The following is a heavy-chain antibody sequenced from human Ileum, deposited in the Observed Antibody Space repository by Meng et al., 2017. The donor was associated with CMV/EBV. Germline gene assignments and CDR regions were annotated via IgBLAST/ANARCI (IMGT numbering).Heavy chain of an antibody. J-gene: IGHJ5*02. CDR1: GFNVTTNS. CDR3: ARQFTLLWFAGFGP. CDR2: IYAGGST. Sequence: GESLKISCTGSGFNVTTNSMSWVRQAPGKGPEWVSVIYAGGSTYLAGSVKGRFTVSRDNSRNTVYLHMTSLGPEDTAVYYCARQFTLLWFAGFGPWGQGTRVTVSS. V-gene: IGHV3-66*02. D-gene: IGHD3-10*01.